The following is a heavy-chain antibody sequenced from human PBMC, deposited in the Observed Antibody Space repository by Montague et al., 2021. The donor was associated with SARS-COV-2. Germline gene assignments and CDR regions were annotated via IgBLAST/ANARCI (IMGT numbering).Heavy chain of an antibody. CDR3: ARIRSDPPLLYLGVWDYYFDF. J-gene: IGHJ4*02. Sequence: PALVKPTQTLTLTCTVPGFSLNNRLGVTWIRQPPGKALEWLAHIFLNGEQSVTTSLKTRVTVSRDTSKNQVVHSMTNVDPADTATYYCARIRSDPPLLYLGVWDYYFDFWGQGILVSVSS. V-gene: IGHV2-26*01. CDR2: IFLNGEQ. D-gene: IGHD3-16*02. CDR1: GFSLNNRLG.